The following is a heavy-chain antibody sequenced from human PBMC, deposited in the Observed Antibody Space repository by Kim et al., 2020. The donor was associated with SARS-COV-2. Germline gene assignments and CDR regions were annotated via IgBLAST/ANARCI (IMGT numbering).Heavy chain of an antibody. CDR2: ST. D-gene: IGHD2-2*01. J-gene: IGHJ4*02. Sequence: STFYPDSVKGRFTISRDNSKNTLFLQLNSLRAEDTALYYCARESSRRADYWGQGTLVTVSS. V-gene: IGHV3-23*01. CDR3: ARESSRRADY.